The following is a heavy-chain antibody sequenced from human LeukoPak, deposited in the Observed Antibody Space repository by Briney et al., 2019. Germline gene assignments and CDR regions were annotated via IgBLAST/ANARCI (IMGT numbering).Heavy chain of an antibody. V-gene: IGHV7-4-1*02. Sequence: ASVKVSCKASGYAFTSYAMNWVRQAPGQGLEWMGWINTNTGNPTYAQGFTGRFVFSLDTSVSTAYLQISSLKAEDTAVYYCARGRTYYYDSSGYTPGDYWGQGTLVTVSS. J-gene: IGHJ4*02. CDR3: ARGRTYYYDSSGYTPGDY. D-gene: IGHD3-22*01. CDR2: INTNTGNP. CDR1: GYAFTSYA.